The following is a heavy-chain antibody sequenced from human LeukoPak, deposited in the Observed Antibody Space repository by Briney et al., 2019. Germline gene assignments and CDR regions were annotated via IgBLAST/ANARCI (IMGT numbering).Heavy chain of an antibody. J-gene: IGHJ3*02. CDR3: AIGVEIWAFDI. V-gene: IGHV1-3*01. Sequence: ASVKVSCKASGYTFTTYPLHWVRQAPGQGLEWLGRINAGNGDTKYSQKLQGRVTITRDTSASIAYMELSSLKSEDTAVYYCAIGVEIWAFDIWGQGTMVTVLS. CDR1: GYTFTTYP. CDR2: INAGNGDT. D-gene: IGHD2-21*01.